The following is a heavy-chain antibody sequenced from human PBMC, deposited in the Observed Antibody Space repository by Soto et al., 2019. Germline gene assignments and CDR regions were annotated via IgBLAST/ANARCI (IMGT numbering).Heavy chain of an antibody. D-gene: IGHD6-19*01. CDR3: ARSSGWLHDY. CDR2: IKQDGSER. J-gene: IGHJ4*02. V-gene: IGHV3-7*01. CDR1: GFSLSGYW. Sequence: GGSLRLSCAASGFSLSGYWMNWVRQAPGRGLEWVAIIKQDGSERYYVDSVKGRFTISRDNAKNSLYLQMSSLRVEDTALYYCARSSGWLHDYWGQGTLVTVSS.